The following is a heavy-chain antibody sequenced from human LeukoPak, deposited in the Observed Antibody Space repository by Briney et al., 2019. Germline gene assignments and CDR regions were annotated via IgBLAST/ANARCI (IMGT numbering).Heavy chain of an antibody. CDR3: ANLLAVADNANWFDP. CDR2: INPNSGGT. Sequence: ASVKVSCKASGYTFTGHYMHWVRQAPGQGLEWMGRINPNSGGTNYAQKFQGRVTMTRDTSISTAYMELSRLRSDDTAVYYCANLLAVADNANWFDPWGQGTLVTVSS. CDR1: GYTFTGHY. J-gene: IGHJ5*02. D-gene: IGHD6-19*01. V-gene: IGHV1-2*06.